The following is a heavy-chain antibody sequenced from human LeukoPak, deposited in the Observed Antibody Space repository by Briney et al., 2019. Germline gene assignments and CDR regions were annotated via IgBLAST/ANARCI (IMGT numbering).Heavy chain of an antibody. Sequence: GGSLRLSCAASGLTFSSYSVNWVRQAPGKGLEWVSYISSSSSTIYYADSVKGRFTISRDNAKNSLYLQMNSLRAEDTAVYYCARVRGSLGDYWGQGTLVTVSS. J-gene: IGHJ4*02. CDR1: GLTFSSYS. V-gene: IGHV3-48*01. CDR3: ARVRGSLGDY. D-gene: IGHD3-10*01. CDR2: ISSSSSTI.